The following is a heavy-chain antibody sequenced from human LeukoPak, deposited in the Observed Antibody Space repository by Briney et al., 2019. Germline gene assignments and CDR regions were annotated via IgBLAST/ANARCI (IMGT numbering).Heavy chain of an antibody. V-gene: IGHV4-31*02. CDR1: GGSISSGGYY. Sequence: SETLSLTWTVSGGSISSGGYYWSWIRQHPGKGLEWIGYIYYSGSTYYNPSLKSRVTISVDTSKNQFSLKLSSVTAAGTAVYYCARDRASGIVVATRYFDLWGRGTLVTVSS. J-gene: IGHJ2*01. D-gene: IGHD3-22*01. CDR3: ARDRASGIVVATRYFDL. CDR2: IYYSGST.